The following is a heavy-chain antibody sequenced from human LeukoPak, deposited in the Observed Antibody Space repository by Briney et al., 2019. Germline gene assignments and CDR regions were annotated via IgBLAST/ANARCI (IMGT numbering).Heavy chain of an antibody. V-gene: IGHV3-9*01. CDR3: AKDIGSSGYSPFDY. D-gene: IGHD3-22*01. CDR1: GFTFDDYA. CDR2: ISWNSGSI. Sequence: GGSLRLSCAASGFTFDDYAMHWLLQAPGKGLEWVSGISWNSGSIGYAASVKCRFTISRDNAKNSLYLQMNSLRAEDTALYYCAKDIGSSGYSPFDYWGQGTLVTVSS. J-gene: IGHJ4*02.